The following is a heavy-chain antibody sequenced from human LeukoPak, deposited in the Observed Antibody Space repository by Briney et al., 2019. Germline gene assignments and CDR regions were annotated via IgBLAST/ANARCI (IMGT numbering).Heavy chain of an antibody. CDR2: INPKSGRT. D-gene: IGHD3-16*01. CDR3: ATLGGHSLAAPNGH. Sequence: ASVKVSFKTSGYSFTNSFMHWVRQAPGQGLEWMGLINPKSGRTSYAQSLQGRVIITLDTPVTPAYMELTRLTSDDTAVYYCATLGGHSLAAPNGHWGQGTLVTVSS. CDR1: GYSFTNSF. V-gene: IGHV1-2*02. J-gene: IGHJ1*01.